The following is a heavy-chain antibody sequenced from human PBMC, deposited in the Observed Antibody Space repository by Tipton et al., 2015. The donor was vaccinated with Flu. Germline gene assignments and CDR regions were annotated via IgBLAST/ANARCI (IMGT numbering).Heavy chain of an antibody. CDR1: GGSFSGYY. J-gene: IGHJ4*02. CDR3: ARHEGYCSSTSCSYFDY. CDR2: INHSGST. Sequence: LRLSCAVYGGSFSGYYWSWIRQPPGKGLEWIGEINHSGSTNYNPSLKSRVTISVDTSKNQFSLKLSSVTAADTAVYYCARHEGYCSSTSCSYFDYWGQGTLVTVSS. D-gene: IGHD2-2*01. V-gene: IGHV4-34*01.